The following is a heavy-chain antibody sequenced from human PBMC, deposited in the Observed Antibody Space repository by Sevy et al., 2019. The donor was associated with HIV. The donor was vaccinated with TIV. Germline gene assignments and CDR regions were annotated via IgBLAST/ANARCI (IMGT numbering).Heavy chain of an antibody. V-gene: IGHV3-64D*06. Sequence: GGSLRLSCSASGFTLSSYGTHWVRQAPGKGLEYVSAISSDGGSTYYAVSVKGRFTISRDNSKNTLYLQMSSLRAEDTAVYYCVKSLPTVTRFDYWGQGTLVTVSS. CDR2: ISSDGGST. D-gene: IGHD4-17*01. CDR1: GFTLSSYG. J-gene: IGHJ4*02. CDR3: VKSLPTVTRFDY.